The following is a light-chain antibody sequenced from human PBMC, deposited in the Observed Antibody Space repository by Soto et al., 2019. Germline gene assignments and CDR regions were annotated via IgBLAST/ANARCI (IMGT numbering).Light chain of an antibody. CDR1: QGISSF. CDR2: AAS. J-gene: IGKJ5*01. V-gene: IGKV1-9*01. Sequence: DIQLTQSPTFLSASVGDRVTLTCRASQGISSFFAWYQQKPGKAPELLIYAASTLQSGVPSRFSGSKSGTEFTLTISSLQPEDFATYYCQQLDSYPITFGQGTRLEIK. CDR3: QQLDSYPIT.